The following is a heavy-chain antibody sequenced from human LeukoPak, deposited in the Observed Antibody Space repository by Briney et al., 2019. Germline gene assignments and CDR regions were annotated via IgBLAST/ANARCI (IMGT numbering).Heavy chain of an antibody. Sequence: GASVTVSCKASGYTFTSYGISWVRQAPGQGLEWMGWISAYNGDTNYAQKLQGRVTMTTDTSTSTAYMELRSLRSDDTAVYYCAREFTVRGVGYFDYWGQGTLVTVSS. J-gene: IGHJ4*02. CDR2: ISAYNGDT. CDR3: AREFTVRGVGYFDY. D-gene: IGHD3-10*01. CDR1: GYTFTSYG. V-gene: IGHV1-18*01.